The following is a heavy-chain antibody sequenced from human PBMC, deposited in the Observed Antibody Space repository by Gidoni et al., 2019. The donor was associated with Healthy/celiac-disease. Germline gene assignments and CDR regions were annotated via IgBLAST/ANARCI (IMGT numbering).Heavy chain of an antibody. CDR3: ARRVLLWCGEARAGGMDV. J-gene: IGHJ6*02. Sequence: QLHLQESGPGLVKSSETLSPTCTVPCGPTSSSSYYWGWIRPPPGKGLEWIGSIYYSGSTYYNPSLKSRVTISVDTSKNQFSLKLSSVTAADTAVYYCARRVLLWCGEARAGGMDVWGQGTTVTVSS. V-gene: IGHV4-39*07. CDR2: IYYSGST. CDR1: CGPTSSSSYY. D-gene: IGHD3-10*01.